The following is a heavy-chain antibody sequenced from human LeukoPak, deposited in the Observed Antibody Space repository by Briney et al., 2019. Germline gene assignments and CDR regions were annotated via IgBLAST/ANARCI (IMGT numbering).Heavy chain of an antibody. D-gene: IGHD2-8*01. Sequence: SETLSLTCTVSGGSISSGGYYWCWIRQHPGKGLEWIGYIYYSGSTYYNPSLKSRVTISVDTSKNQFSLKLSSVTAADTAIYYCARVYAQRNWFDPWGQGTLVTVSS. CDR2: IYYSGST. J-gene: IGHJ5*02. CDR1: GGSISSGGYY. CDR3: ARVYAQRNWFDP. V-gene: IGHV4-31*03.